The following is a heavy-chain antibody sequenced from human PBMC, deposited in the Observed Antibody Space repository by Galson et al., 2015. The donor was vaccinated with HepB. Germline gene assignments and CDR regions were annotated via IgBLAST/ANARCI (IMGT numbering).Heavy chain of an antibody. CDR2: IVVGSGNT. Sequence: SVKVSCKASGFNFTSSAMQRVRQARGQRLEWIGWIVVGSGNTKDAQKFQERVTITRDMSTRTAYMELSSLRSEDTAVYYCAAGIVGTTTPDFDSWSQGTLVTVSS. CDR1: GFNFTSSA. D-gene: IGHD1-26*01. J-gene: IGHJ4*02. CDR3: AAGIVGTTTPDFDS. V-gene: IGHV1-58*02.